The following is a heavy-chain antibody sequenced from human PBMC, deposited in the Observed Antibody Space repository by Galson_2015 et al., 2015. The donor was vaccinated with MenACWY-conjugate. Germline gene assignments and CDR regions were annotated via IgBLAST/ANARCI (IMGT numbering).Heavy chain of an antibody. D-gene: IGHD3-22*01. CDR3: ARETPYYDSSGYYFGDYFDY. V-gene: IGHV4-39*02. CDR1: GGSISSSSYY. Sequence: SETLSLTCTVSGGSISSSSYYWGWIRQPPGKGLEWIGSIYYSGSTYYNPPLKSRVTISVDTSKNQFSLKLSSVTAADTAVYYCARETPYYDSSGYYFGDYFDYWGQGTLVTVSS. J-gene: IGHJ4*02. CDR2: IYYSGST.